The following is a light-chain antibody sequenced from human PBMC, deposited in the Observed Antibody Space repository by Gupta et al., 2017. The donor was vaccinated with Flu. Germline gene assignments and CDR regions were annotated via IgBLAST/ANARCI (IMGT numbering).Light chain of an antibody. J-gene: IGLJ1*01. CDR1: SSDVGRSDH. CDR2: DVS. Sequence: SALPHPASVSGSPGQSITISCTGTSSDVGRSDHVSWYRQDPGKAPKLAIYDVSNRPSGVSSRFSGSQSGNPASLTISGLQAEDDTDYYCSSYTSSSTFYVFGSGTKVTVL. CDR3: SSYTSSSTFYV. V-gene: IGLV2-14*01.